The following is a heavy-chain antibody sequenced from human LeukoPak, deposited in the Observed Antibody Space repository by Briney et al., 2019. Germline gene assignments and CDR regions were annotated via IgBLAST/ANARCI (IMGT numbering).Heavy chain of an antibody. D-gene: IGHD5-18*01. Sequence: GGSLRLSCTASGFTFSDYGMHWVRQPPGKGLEWVAIIWYDGSNKKYEDSVKGRFTISRDNSKNTLYLQMNSLRAEDTAVYYCAKDPHMVTVPGGYYYYGMDVWGQGTTVTVSS. CDR2: IWYDGSNK. J-gene: IGHJ6*02. CDR3: AKDPHMVTVPGGYYYYGMDV. CDR1: GFTFSDYG. V-gene: IGHV3-33*06.